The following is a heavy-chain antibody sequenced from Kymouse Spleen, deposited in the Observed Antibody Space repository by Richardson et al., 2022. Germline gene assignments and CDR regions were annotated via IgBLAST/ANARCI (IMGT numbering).Heavy chain of an antibody. D-gene: IGHD3-9*01. CDR1: GFTFSGSA. V-gene: IGHV3-73*02. CDR3: TREDYDILTGYSYWFDP. CDR2: IRSKANSYAT. J-gene: IGHJ5*02. Sequence: EVQLVESGGGLVQPGGSLKLSCAASGFTFSGSAMHWVRQASGKGLEWVGRIRSKANSYATAYAASVKGRFTISRDDSKNTAYLQMNSLKTEDTAVYYCTREDYDILTGYSYWFDPWGQGTLVTVSS.